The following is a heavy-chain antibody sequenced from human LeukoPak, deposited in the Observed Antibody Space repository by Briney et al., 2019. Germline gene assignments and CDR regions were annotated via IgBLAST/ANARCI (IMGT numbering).Heavy chain of an antibody. CDR1: GGTFSSYA. CDR2: IIPILGIA. J-gene: IGHJ4*02. D-gene: IGHD1-26*01. Sequence: RGASVKVSCTASGGTFSSYAISWVRQAPGQGLEWMERIIPILGIANYAQKFQGRVTITADKSTSTAYMELSSLRSEDTAVYYCARERVGATEQSFDYWGQGTLVTVSS. V-gene: IGHV1-69*04. CDR3: ARERVGATEQSFDY.